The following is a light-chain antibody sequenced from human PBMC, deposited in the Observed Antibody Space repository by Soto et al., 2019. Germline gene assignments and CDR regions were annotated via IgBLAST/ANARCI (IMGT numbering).Light chain of an antibody. CDR1: QSVSSY. CDR2: DAS. CDR3: QPRSNWPLT. V-gene: IGKV3-11*01. J-gene: IGKJ4*01. Sequence: EIVLTQSPATLSLSPGERATLSCRASQSVSSYVAWYQSKPGKAPRLLMYDASNRVIGIPARFSGSGSGTGFTLTISSLEPEDFAVYYCQPRSNWPLTFGGGTTVEI.